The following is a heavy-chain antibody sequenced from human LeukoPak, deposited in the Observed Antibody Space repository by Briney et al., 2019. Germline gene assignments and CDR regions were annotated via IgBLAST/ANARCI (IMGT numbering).Heavy chain of an antibody. V-gene: IGHV4-59*08. CDR3: ARHDYYDSSGYLMSPFDY. CDR1: GGSISSYY. Sequence: SETLSLTCTVSGGSISSYYWSWLRQPPEGGLEWIGYIYYSGSTNYNPSLKSRVTISVDTSKNPFSLKLSSVTAADTAVYYCARHDYYDSSGYLMSPFDYWGQGTLVTVSS. CDR2: IYYSGST. D-gene: IGHD3-22*01. J-gene: IGHJ4*02.